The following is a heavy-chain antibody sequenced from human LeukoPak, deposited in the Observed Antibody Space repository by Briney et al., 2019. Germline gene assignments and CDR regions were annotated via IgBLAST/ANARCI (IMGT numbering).Heavy chain of an antibody. D-gene: IGHD1-26*01. Sequence: SETLSLTCTVSGGSISSYYWSWIRQPAGKGLEWIGRIYTSGSTNYNASLKSRVSMSVDTSKNQFSLKLSSVTDADTAVFYCARENSGSYREFDYWGQGTLVTVSS. CDR3: ARENSGSYREFDY. V-gene: IGHV4-4*07. CDR2: IYTSGST. CDR1: GGSISSYY. J-gene: IGHJ4*02.